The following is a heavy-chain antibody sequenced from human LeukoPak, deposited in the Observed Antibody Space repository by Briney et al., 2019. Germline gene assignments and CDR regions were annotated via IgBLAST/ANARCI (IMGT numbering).Heavy chain of an antibody. CDR3: ATYGGNTAEYFQH. J-gene: IGHJ1*01. V-gene: IGHV1-69*05. Sequence: SVKVSCKISGGIYRITSITWVRQAPGQGLEWMGGIIPMSDTANYAQNFQGRVTITKDESTSTAYMELSSLIPDDTALYHCATYGGNTAEYFQHWGQGTLVTVSS. CDR1: GGIYRITS. D-gene: IGHD4-23*01. CDR2: IIPMSDTA.